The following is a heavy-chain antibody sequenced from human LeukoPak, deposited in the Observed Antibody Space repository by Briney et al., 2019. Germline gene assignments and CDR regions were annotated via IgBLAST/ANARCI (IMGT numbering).Heavy chain of an antibody. CDR3: ARDQGLTGYFDY. V-gene: IGHV1-46*01. D-gene: IGHD3-9*01. J-gene: IGHJ4*02. Sequence: AASVKVSCKTSGYRFTNNYMRWVRQAPGQGLEWMGIINPSGGNINYAQKFQGRVTMTRDTSTSTVYMELSSLRSEDTAVYFCARDQGLTGYFDYWGQGTLVTVSS. CDR1: GYRFTNNY. CDR2: INPSGGNI.